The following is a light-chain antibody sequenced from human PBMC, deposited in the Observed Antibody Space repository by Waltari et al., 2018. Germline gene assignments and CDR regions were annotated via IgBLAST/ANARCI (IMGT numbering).Light chain of an antibody. CDR1: QSVSTF. CDR2: DTS. J-gene: IGKJ4*01. V-gene: IGKV3-11*01. Sequence: EIVLTQSPVTLSLAPGERATLSCRASQSVSTFLAWYQQRPGQAPRLLIYDTSNRATGIPARFSGSGSGTDFTLTISSLEPEDFAVYYCQQRNSWPLTFGGGTKVEMK. CDR3: QQRNSWPLT.